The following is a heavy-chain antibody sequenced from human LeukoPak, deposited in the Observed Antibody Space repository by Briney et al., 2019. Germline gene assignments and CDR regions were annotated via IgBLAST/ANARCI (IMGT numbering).Heavy chain of an antibody. V-gene: IGHV3-23*01. CDR1: GFTFSNYA. CDR3: AKDRSYGYLWLDY. J-gene: IGHJ4*02. D-gene: IGHD5-18*01. Sequence: GGSLRLSCAASGFTFSNYAMTWVRQAPGKGLEWVSSISGSGDNTYYADSVKGRFTISRDNSKNTLYLQMNSLRAEDTAVYYCAKDRSYGYLWLDYWGQGTLVTVSS. CDR2: ISGSGDNT.